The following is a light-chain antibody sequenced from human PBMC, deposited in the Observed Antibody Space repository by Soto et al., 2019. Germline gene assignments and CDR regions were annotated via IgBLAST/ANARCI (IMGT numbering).Light chain of an antibody. CDR1: QSVRSY. J-gene: IGKJ1*01. V-gene: IGKV3-11*01. CDR3: QHTLKWPPT. Sequence: EIVLTQSPATLSLSPGERATLSCRASQSVRSYLAWYQQRPGQAPRLLIYDASNRVAGIPARFSGSGSGTDFTLTISSLEPEDFALYYCQHTLKWPPTFGQGTRVEI. CDR2: DAS.